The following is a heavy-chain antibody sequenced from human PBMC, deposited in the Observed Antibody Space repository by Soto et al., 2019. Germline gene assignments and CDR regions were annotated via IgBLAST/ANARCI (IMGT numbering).Heavy chain of an antibody. CDR2: ISGSGDKT. CDR1: GFAFNDFA. J-gene: IGHJ4*02. Sequence: GGSLRLSCAASGFAFNDFAMSWVRQAPGKGPEWLSTISGSGDKTFHSDSVKGRFDISRDNSNNKMFLQVNSLRAEDTAIYYCAKGASHAPFEKWGRGTLVTVSS. CDR3: AKGASHAPFEK. V-gene: IGHV3-23*01.